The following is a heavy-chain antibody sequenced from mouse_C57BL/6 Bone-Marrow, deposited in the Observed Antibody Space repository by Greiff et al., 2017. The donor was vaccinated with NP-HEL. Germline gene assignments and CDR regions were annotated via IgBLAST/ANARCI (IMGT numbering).Heavy chain of an antibody. V-gene: IGHV1-62-2*01. J-gene: IGHJ3*01. CDR1: GYTFTSYW. Sequence: QDQLQQPGAELVKPGASVKMSCKASGYTFTSYWITWVKQRSGQGLEWIGWFYPGSGSIKYNEKFKDKATLTADKSSSTVYMELSRLTSEDSAVYFCARHEGLDSSGYWFAYWGQGTLVTVSA. CDR3: ARHEGLDSSGYWFAY. CDR2: FYPGSGSI. D-gene: IGHD3-2*02.